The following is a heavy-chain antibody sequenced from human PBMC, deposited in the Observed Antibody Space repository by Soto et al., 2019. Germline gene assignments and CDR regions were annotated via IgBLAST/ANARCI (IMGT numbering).Heavy chain of an antibody. J-gene: IGHJ4*02. CDR2: IYWDDDK. CDR1: GFSLSTSGVG. CDR3: VGGTYFYY. D-gene: IGHD3-10*01. V-gene: IGHV2-5*02. Sequence: QITLKESGPPLVKPTQTLTLTCTFSGFSLSTSGVGVGWIRQPPGKALEWLALIYWDDDKRYSPSLKSRLTITKDPSKNQVVLTITNMDPLDPASYYCVGGTYFYYLGQGTLVTVSS.